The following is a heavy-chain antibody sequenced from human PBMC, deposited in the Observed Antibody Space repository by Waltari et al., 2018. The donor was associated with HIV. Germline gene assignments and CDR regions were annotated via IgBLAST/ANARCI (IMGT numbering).Heavy chain of an antibody. V-gene: IGHV4-31*03. CDR2: IYYSGST. CDR1: GGSISSGGYY. Sequence: QVQLQESGPGLVKPSQTLSLTCTVSGGSISSGGYYWSWIRQHPGKGLEWIGYIYYSGSTYYNPSLKGRVTISVDTSKNQFSLKLSSVTAADTAVYYCARGHMVVVTAANWFDPWGQGTLVTVSS. D-gene: IGHD2-21*02. CDR3: ARGHMVVVTAANWFDP. J-gene: IGHJ5*02.